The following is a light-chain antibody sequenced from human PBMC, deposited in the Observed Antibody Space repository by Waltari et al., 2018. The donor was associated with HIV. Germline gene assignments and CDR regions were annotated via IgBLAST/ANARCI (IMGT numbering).Light chain of an antibody. Sequence: QSALTQPASVSGSPGQSITLSCTGTSSADNPVSWYQHHPGKAPKVIIYEVSNRPSGVSNRFSGSKSGYTASLTISGLQAEDEADYFCTSYISSSTPVFGGGTKVTVL. J-gene: IGLJ3*02. V-gene: IGLV2-14*01. CDR2: EVS. CDR3: TSYISSSTPV. CDR1: SSADNP.